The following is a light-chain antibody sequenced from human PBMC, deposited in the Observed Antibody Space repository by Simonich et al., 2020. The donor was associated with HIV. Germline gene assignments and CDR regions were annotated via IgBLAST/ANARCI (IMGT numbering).Light chain of an antibody. CDR1: QSVLYSSDNKNY. J-gene: IGKJ4*01. V-gene: IGKV4-1*01. Sequence: DIVMTQSPDSLAVSLCERATINCRSSQSVLYSSDNKNYLAWYQQKPGQAPRHLIHGASTRATGIPARFSGSWSGTEFTLTISSLQSEDFAVYHCQQYNNWPLTFGGGTKVEIK. CDR3: QQYNNWPLT. CDR2: GAS.